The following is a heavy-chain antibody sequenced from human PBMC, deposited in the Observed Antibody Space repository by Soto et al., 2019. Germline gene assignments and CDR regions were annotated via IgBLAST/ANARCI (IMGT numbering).Heavy chain of an antibody. CDR2: IYHIGRT. CDR3: ARSMYSTSAQLYYGMDV. J-gene: IGHJ6*02. CDR1: GGSISSTNW. Sequence: SETLSLTCAVSGGSISSTNWWSWVRQSPGKGLEWIGEIYHIGRTNYNLSLKSRVTISVDTSKNQLSLKLSSATAADTAVYYCARSMYSTSAQLYYGMDVWGQGTTVTVSS. V-gene: IGHV4-4*02. D-gene: IGHD6-6*01.